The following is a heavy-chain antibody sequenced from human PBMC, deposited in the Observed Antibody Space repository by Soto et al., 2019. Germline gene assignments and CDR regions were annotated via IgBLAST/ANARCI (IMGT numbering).Heavy chain of an antibody. J-gene: IGHJ4*02. CDR1: GGTFSTYS. CDR3: ASSSGNNYGVGTNYYFDY. Sequence: QGQLVQSGAEVKKPGSSVKVSCKTSGGTFSTYSIVWVRQAPGEGLESMGGIIPIFGTANYAQKFQDRVTISADKSTNTAFMELSSLKSEDTAMYYCASSSGNNYGVGTNYYFDYWGQGTLVIVSS. D-gene: IGHD1-26*01. V-gene: IGHV1-69*06. CDR2: IIPIFGTA.